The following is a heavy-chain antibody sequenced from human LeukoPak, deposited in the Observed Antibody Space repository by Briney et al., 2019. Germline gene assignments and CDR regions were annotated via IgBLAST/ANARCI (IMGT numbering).Heavy chain of an antibody. D-gene: IGHD5-12*01. CDR3: VRGKWLRDY. Sequence: SETLSLTCTVSGGSISSYYWSWIRQPPGKGLEWIGYIYYSGSTNYNPSLKSRVTISVDTSKNQFSLKLSSVTAADTAVYYCVRGKWLRDYWGQGTLVTVSS. CDR1: GGSISSYY. J-gene: IGHJ4*02. V-gene: IGHV4-59*01. CDR2: IYYSGST.